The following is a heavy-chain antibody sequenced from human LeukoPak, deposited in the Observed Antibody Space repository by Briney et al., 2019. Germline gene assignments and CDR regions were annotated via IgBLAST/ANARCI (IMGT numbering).Heavy chain of an antibody. CDR2: ISSSSSYI. Sequence: GGTLRLSCAASGFTFSSYSMNWVRQAPGKGLEWVSSISSSSSYIYYADSVKGRFTISRDNAKNSLYLQMNSLRAEDTAVYYCARAVNSSSWYWGYYYYYYMGVWGKGTTVTVSS. J-gene: IGHJ6*03. CDR1: GFTFSSYS. D-gene: IGHD6-13*01. V-gene: IGHV3-21*01. CDR3: ARAVNSSSWYWGYYYYYYMGV.